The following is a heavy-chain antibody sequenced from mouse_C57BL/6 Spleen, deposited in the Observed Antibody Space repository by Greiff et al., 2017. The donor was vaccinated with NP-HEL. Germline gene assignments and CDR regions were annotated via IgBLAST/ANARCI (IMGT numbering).Heavy chain of an antibody. CDR3: ARRGWLPYYFDY. D-gene: IGHD2-3*01. V-gene: IGHV1-69*01. CDR2: IDPSDSYT. Sequence: VQLQQPGAELVMPGALVKLSCKASGYTFTSYWMHWVKQRPGQGLEWIGEIDPSDSYTNYNQKFKGKSTLTVDKSSSTAYMQLSSLTSEDSAVYYCARRGWLPYYFDYWGQGTTLTVSS. CDR1: GYTFTSYW. J-gene: IGHJ2*01.